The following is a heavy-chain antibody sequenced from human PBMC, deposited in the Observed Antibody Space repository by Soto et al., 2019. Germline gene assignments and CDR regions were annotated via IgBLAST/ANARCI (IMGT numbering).Heavy chain of an antibody. J-gene: IGHJ5*01. D-gene: IGHD4-17*01. V-gene: IGHV3-74*01. CDR3: AKEGDYSEYAGENWFDS. Sequence: EVQLVESGGGLVQPGGSLRLSCAASGFTFIAYWIHWVRQVPGKGLVWVSRINSDGSNTSYADSVRGRFTISRDNSKKTVYQQMQSMTAEGMGVYYSAKEGDYSEYAGENWFDSWGQGSLVTVSS. CDR1: GFTFIAYW. CDR2: INSDGSNT.